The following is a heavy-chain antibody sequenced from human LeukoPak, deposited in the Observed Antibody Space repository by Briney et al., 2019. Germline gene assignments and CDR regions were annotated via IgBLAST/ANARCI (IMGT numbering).Heavy chain of an antibody. CDR1: GGTFSSYA. D-gene: IGHD5-24*01. CDR2: IIPILGIA. J-gene: IGHJ4*02. CDR3: ARGGDGDNHYYFDY. Sequence: ASVKVSCKASGGTFSSYAISWVRQAPGQGLEWMGRIIPILGIANYAQKFQGRVTITADKSTSTAYMELSSLRSEDTAVYYCARGGDGDNHYYFDYWGQGTLVTVSS. V-gene: IGHV1-69*04.